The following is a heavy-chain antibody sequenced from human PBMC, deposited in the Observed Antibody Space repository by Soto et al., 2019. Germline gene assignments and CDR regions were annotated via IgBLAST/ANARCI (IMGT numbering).Heavy chain of an antibody. V-gene: IGHV1-69*01. J-gene: IGHJ4*02. D-gene: IGHD2-15*01. Sequence: QVQLVQSGAEVKKPGSSVKVSCKASGGTFSSYAISWVRQAPGQGLEWMGGIIPIFGTANYAQKFQGRVTITADESTSTASMELGSLRSEDTAVYYCAGGGGAGIVVVGSFDYWGQGTLVTVSS. CDR3: AGGGGAGIVVVGSFDY. CDR1: GGTFSSYA. CDR2: IIPIFGTA.